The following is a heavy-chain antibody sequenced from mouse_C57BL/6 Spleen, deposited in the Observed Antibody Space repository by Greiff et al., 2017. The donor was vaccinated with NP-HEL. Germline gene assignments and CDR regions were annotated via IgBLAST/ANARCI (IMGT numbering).Heavy chain of an antibody. CDR1: GYTFTDYE. V-gene: IGHV1-15*01. J-gene: IGHJ3*01. Sequence: VQLQQSGAELVRPGASVTLSCKASGYTFTDYEMHWVKQTPVHGLEWIGAIDPETGGNAYNQKFKGKAILTADKSSSTAYMELRSLTSEDSAVYYCTRSYFGSSFAYWGQGTLVTVSA. CDR2: IDPETGGN. CDR3: TRSYFGSSFAY.